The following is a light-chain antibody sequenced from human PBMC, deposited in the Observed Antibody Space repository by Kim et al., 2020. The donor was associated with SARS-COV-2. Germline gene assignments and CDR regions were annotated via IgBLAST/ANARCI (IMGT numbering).Light chain of an antibody. CDR2: CAS. CDR1: QSISSK. J-gene: IGKJ5*01. V-gene: IGKV3-15*01. Sequence: APGERVTRSSRASQSISSKLALYQQKPRQAPRLLITCASTRATNIPSRFSGSGSGREFTLTITTLQSEDFAIYYCQQYSDWRPITFGQGTRLEIK. CDR3: QQYSDWRPIT.